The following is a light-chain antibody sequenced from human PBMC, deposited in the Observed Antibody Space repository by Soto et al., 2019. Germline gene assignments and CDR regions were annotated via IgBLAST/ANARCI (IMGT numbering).Light chain of an antibody. J-gene: IGLJ1*01. CDR2: DVS. CDR1: SSDVGRYNY. V-gene: IGLV2-14*01. CDR3: RSYTGSGTRV. Sequence: QSVLTQPASVSGSPGQSITISCTGTSSDVGRYNYVSWYQQHPGKAPKLMIHDVSNRPSGVSNRFSGSKSGNTASLTISGLQAEDEADYYCRSYTGSGTRVFGTGTKVTVL.